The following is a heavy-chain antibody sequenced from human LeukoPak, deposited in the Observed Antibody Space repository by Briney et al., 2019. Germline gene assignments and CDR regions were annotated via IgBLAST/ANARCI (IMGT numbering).Heavy chain of an antibody. J-gene: IGHJ1*01. CDR2: IYWNDDK. V-gene: IGHV2-5*01. Sequence: ESGPTLVKPTQPLTLTCTFSGFSLSTSGVGVGWIRQPPGKALEWLALIYWNDDKHYNPSLKNRLTITKDTSKNQVVLTITNMDPVDTATYYCAHRGASSSSGWFAEYFQHWGQGTLVTVSS. CDR3: AHRGASSSSGWFAEYFQH. CDR1: GFSLSTSGVG. D-gene: IGHD6-6*01.